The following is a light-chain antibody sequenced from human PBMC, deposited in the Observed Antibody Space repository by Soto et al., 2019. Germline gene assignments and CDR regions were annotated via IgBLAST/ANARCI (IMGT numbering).Light chain of an antibody. Sequence: ELVMTQSPATLSVSPGERATLSCRASQSVSNNLAWYQQKPGQAPRLLIHGASTRATGIPARFSGSGSGTEFTLTISSLQSEDFAIHYCQHQSSWPRTFGQGTKVDIK. CDR2: GAS. J-gene: IGKJ1*01. CDR3: QHQSSWPRT. CDR1: QSVSNN. V-gene: IGKV3-15*01.